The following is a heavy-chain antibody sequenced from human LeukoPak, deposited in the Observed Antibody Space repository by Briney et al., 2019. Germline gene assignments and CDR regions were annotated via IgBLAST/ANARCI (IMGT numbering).Heavy chain of an antibody. CDR2: ISGSGGTT. CDR3: AKGGSGWYKFDC. J-gene: IGHJ4*02. D-gene: IGHD6-19*01. V-gene: IGHV3-23*01. CDR1: GFTFSSYA. Sequence: GGSLRLSCAASGFTFSSYAMSWVRQAPGKGLEWVSAISGSGGTTYYADSVKGRFTISRDNSKNTLYLQMDSLRAEDTAVYYCAKGGSGWYKFDCWGQGTLVSVSS.